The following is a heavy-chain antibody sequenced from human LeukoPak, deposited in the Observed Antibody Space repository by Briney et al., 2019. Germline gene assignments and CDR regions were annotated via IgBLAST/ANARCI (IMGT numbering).Heavy chain of an antibody. D-gene: IGHD3-10*01. Sequence: SETLSLTCTVSGGSISSSSYYWGWIRQPPGKGLEWIGSIYYSGSTYYNPSLKSRVTISVDTSKNQFSLKLSSVTAADTAVYYCARDLDTLVRGAGGYWGQGTLVTVSS. CDR1: GGSISSSSYY. CDR3: ARDLDTLVRGAGGY. J-gene: IGHJ4*02. V-gene: IGHV4-39*02. CDR2: IYYSGST.